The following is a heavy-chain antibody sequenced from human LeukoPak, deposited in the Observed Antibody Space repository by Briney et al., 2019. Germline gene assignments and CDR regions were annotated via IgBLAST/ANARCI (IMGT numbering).Heavy chain of an antibody. D-gene: IGHD3-22*01. CDR1: GYTFTNYG. CDR2: ISGYNGNT. CDR3: ARHRLPRIYYDSSGYYHAAFDI. Sequence: GASVKVSCKASGYTFTNYGVNWVRQAPGQGLEWMGWISGYNGNTNYAQNLQGRVTMTTDSSTGTAYMELRSLRSDDTAVYYCARHRLPRIYYDSSGYYHAAFDIWGQGTMVTVPS. V-gene: IGHV1-18*01. J-gene: IGHJ3*02.